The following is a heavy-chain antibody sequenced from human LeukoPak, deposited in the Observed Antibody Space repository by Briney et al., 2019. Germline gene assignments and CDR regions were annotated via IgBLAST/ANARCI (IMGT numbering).Heavy chain of an antibody. CDR1: GFTFSDYY. Sequence: PGGSLRLSCAASGFTFSDYYMSWIRQAPGKGLEWVSYISSSGSTIYYADSVKGRFTISRDNAKNSLYLQMNSLRAEDTAVYYCARNIRVVVPAAPDYWGQGTLVTVSS. D-gene: IGHD2-2*01. CDR2: ISSSGSTI. V-gene: IGHV3-11*04. CDR3: ARNIRVVVPAAPDY. J-gene: IGHJ4*02.